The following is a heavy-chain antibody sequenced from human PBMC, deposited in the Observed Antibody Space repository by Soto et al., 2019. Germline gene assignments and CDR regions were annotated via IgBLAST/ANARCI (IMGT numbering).Heavy chain of an antibody. CDR2: ISSSGSTI. V-gene: IGHV3-11*01. Sequence: GGSLRLSCAASGFTFSDYYMSWIRQAPGKGLEWVSYISSSGSTIYYADSVKGRFTISRDNAKNSLYLQMNSLRAEDTAVYYCARPPEGSGYYTGYYYYYMDVWGKGTTVTVSS. J-gene: IGHJ6*03. D-gene: IGHD3-3*01. CDR1: GFTFSDYY. CDR3: ARPPEGSGYYTGYYYYYMDV.